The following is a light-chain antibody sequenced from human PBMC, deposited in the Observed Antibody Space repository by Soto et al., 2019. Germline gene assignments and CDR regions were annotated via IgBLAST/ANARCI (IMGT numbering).Light chain of an antibody. J-gene: IGKJ2*01. V-gene: IGKV3-11*01. CDR3: QQRSDWPYT. CDR1: RRVSSY. Sequence: EIVLTQSPATLSLSPGERATLSCRASRRVSSYLAWYQQKPGQAPRLLIYDASNRAPGIPARFSGSGSGTDFTLTISSLEPEDFAVYFCQQRSDWPYTFGQGAKLEIK. CDR2: DAS.